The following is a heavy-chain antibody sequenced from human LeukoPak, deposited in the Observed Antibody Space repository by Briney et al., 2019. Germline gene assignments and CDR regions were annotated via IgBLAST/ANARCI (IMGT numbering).Heavy chain of an antibody. D-gene: IGHD3-10*01. CDR3: ARVLRYYGAGSYGY. J-gene: IGHJ4*02. V-gene: IGHV4-34*01. Sequence: PSETLSLTCAVYGGSFSGYLWSWIRQPPGKGLEWIGEINHSGSTSYNPSLKSRVTISIDTSKNQFSLKLTSVTAADTAVHYCARVLRYYGAGSYGYWGQGTLVTVSS. CDR2: INHSGST. CDR1: GGSFSGYL.